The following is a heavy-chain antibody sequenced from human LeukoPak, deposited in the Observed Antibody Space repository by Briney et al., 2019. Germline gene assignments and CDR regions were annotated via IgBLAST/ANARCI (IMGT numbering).Heavy chain of an antibody. CDR2: ISGSGGTT. Sequence: GGSLRLSCAASGSTFSTYAMTWVRQAPGKGLEWVSTISGSGGTTYYVDSVKGRFTISRDNSKNTLYLQMNSLRAEDTAVYYCAKEDDTMLRNPFDYWGQGTLVTVSS. D-gene: IGHD3-10*01. V-gene: IGHV3-23*01. CDR1: GSTFSTYA. CDR3: AKEDDTMLRNPFDY. J-gene: IGHJ4*02.